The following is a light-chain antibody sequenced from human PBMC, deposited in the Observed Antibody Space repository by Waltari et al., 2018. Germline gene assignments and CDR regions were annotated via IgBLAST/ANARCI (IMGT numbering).Light chain of an antibody. CDR3: QQYSNYYT. Sequence: DIQMTQSPSTLSASVGDTVTFTCRASESISTWLAWYQQRPGKAPKHLIYKASYLETGVPSRFSGSGSWTEFILTISSLRPDDSATYYCQQYSNYYTFGQGTKLEIK. J-gene: IGKJ2*01. CDR2: KAS. V-gene: IGKV1-5*03. CDR1: ESISTW.